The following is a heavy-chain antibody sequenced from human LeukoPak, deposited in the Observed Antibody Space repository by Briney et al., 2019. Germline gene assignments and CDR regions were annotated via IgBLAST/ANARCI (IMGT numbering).Heavy chain of an antibody. CDR1: GFTFSSYA. D-gene: IGHD3-22*01. Sequence: GGSLRLSCAASGFTFSSYAMHWVRQAPGKGLEWVAVISYDGSNKYYADSVKGRFTISRDNSKNTLYLQMNSLRAEDTAVYYCARGGSQWLLGRYYFDYWGQGTLVTVSS. J-gene: IGHJ4*02. V-gene: IGHV3-30*04. CDR3: ARGGSQWLLGRYYFDY. CDR2: ISYDGSNK.